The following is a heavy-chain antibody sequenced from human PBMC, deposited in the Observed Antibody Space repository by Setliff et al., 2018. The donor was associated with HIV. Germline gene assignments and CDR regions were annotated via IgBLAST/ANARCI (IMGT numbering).Heavy chain of an antibody. D-gene: IGHD3-22*01. Sequence: GGSLRLSCAASGFTSASGFTFSEVWFSWVRQAPGKGLEWIGRIKSKIRGGARDYAAPVNGRFTISRDDSKNTLYLQMNSLKTEDTAIYYCTHRIYSSGYDSAFDGWGQGTMVTVSS. CDR3: THRIYSSGYDSAFDG. CDR1: GFTFSEVW. V-gene: IGHV3-15*01. J-gene: IGHJ3*01. CDR2: IKSKIRGGAR.